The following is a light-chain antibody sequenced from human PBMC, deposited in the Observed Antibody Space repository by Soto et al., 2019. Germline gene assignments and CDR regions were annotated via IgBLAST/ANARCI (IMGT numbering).Light chain of an antibody. CDR3: QQYNNRPPLT. J-gene: IGKJ4*01. CDR2: GAS. Sequence: EIVMTQSPATLSVSPGERATLSCRASQSVSSNLAWYHQKPGQAPRLLIYGASTRATGIAARFSGSGSGTEFTLTISSLQSEDFAVYYCQQYNNRPPLTFGGGTKVEIK. V-gene: IGKV3-15*01. CDR1: QSVSSN.